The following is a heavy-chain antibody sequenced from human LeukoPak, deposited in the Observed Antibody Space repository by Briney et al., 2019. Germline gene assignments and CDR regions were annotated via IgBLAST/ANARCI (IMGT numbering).Heavy chain of an antibody. Sequence: GRSLRLSCAASGFTFRSYGMHWVRQAPGKGLEWVAVISYDGSNKYYADSVKGRFTISRDNSKNTLYLQMNSLRAEDTAVYYCAKDASYDGSGYYPDAFDIWGQGTMVTVSS. V-gene: IGHV3-30*18. CDR2: ISYDGSNK. D-gene: IGHD3-22*01. CDR3: AKDASYDGSGYYPDAFDI. CDR1: GFTFRSYG. J-gene: IGHJ3*02.